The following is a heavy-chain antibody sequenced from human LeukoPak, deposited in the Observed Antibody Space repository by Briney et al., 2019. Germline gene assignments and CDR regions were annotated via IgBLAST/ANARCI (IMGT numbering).Heavy chain of an antibody. D-gene: IGHD7-27*01. CDR1: GFTFSSYW. Sequence: PGGSLRLSCTASGFTFSSYWMSCVRQAPGKGLGWVAKIKQDGSEKQYVVSVKGRFAISRDDAENSLYLQMNSLKAEDTAVYYCGRFTRSGDSVYWGQGTLVTVSS. V-gene: IGHV3-7*04. CDR3: GRFTRSGDSVY. J-gene: IGHJ4*02. CDR2: IKQDGSEK.